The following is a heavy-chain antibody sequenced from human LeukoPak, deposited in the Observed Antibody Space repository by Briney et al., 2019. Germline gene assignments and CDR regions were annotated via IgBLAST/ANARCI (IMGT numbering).Heavy chain of an antibody. D-gene: IGHD2-2*01. CDR1: GGSISSYY. V-gene: IGHV4-59*01. CDR3: ARDSGYCSSTSCSRAMDY. Sequence: SETLSLTCTVSGGSISSYYWSWIRQPPGKGLEWIGYIYYSGSTNYNPSLKSRVTISVDTSKNQFSLKLSSVTAADTAVYYCARDSGYCSSTSCSRAMDYWGQGTLVTVSS. J-gene: IGHJ4*02. CDR2: IYYSGST.